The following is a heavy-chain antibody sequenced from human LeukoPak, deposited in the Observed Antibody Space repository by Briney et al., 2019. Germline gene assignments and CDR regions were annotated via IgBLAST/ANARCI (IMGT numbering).Heavy chain of an antibody. J-gene: IGHJ4*02. CDR1: GYTFTGYY. Sequence: ASVKVSCKASGYTFTGYYMHWVRQAPGQGLEWMGWINPNSGGTNYAQKFQGRVTMTRDTSISTAYMELSRLRSDDTAVYYCARNLGLVQKLLFGYWGQGTLVTVSS. D-gene: IGHD3-10*01. CDR3: ARNLGLVQKLLFGY. V-gene: IGHV1-2*02. CDR2: INPNSGGT.